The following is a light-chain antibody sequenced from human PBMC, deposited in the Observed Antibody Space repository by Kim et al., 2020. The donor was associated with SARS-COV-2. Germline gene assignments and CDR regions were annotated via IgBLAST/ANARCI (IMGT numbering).Light chain of an antibody. CDR3: LQHDSYPLT. CDR1: QGISSY. CDR2: DAS. J-gene: IGKJ4*01. V-gene: IGKV1-17*03. Sequence: AAVGERVTITGRARQGISSYLAWFKQKPGQVPKRLIYDASTLQSGVPSRFSGSGSGTEFTLTISSLQPEDFATYYCLQHDSYPLTFGGGTKVDIK.